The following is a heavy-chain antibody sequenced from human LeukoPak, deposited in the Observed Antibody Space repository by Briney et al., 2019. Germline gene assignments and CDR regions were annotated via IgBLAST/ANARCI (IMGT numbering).Heavy chain of an antibody. CDR2: ISGSGGST. CDR3: AKTRSKGGYSGYDSPYYFDY. Sequence: HTGGSLRLSCAASGFTFSSYAMSWVRQAPGKGLEWVSAISGSGGSTYYADSVKSRFTISRDNSKNTLYLQMSSLRAEDTAVYYCAKTRSKGGYSGYDSPYYFDYWGQGTLVTVSS. CDR1: GFTFSSYA. D-gene: IGHD5-12*01. V-gene: IGHV3-23*01. J-gene: IGHJ4*02.